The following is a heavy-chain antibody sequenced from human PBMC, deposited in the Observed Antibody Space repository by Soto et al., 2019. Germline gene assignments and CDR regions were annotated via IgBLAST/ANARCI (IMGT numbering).Heavy chain of an antibody. V-gene: IGHV3-9*01. CDR3: AKSNWFDP. J-gene: IGHJ5*02. Sequence: EVQLVESGGGLVQPGRSLRLSCAASGFTFDDYAMHWVRQAPGKGLEWVSGISWNSGSIGYADSVKGRFTISRDNAKNSLSLQMTSLRAEDTALYYCAKSNWFDPWGQGTLVTVSS. CDR2: ISWNSGSI. CDR1: GFTFDDYA.